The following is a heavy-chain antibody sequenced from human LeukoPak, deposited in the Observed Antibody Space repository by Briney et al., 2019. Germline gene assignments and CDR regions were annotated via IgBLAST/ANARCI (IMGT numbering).Heavy chain of an antibody. Sequence: GASVKVSCKASGYTFTGYYMHWVRQAPGQGLEWMGWINPNSGGTNYAQKFQGRVTMTRDTSISTAYMELSRLRSDDTAVYYCARASITMVRGYPGYWGQGTLVTVSS. CDR3: ARASITMVRGYPGY. D-gene: IGHD3-10*01. CDR1: GYTFTGYY. J-gene: IGHJ4*02. V-gene: IGHV1-2*02. CDR2: INPNSGGT.